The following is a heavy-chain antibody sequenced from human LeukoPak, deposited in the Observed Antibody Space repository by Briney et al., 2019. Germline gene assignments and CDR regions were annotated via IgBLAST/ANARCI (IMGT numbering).Heavy chain of an antibody. CDR1: GFTFGDYA. Sequence: PGGSLRLSCTASGFTFGDYAMSWFRQAPGKGLEWVGFIRSKAYGGTTEYAASVKGRFTISRDDSKSIAYLQMNSLKTEDTAVYYCTRDRGIYYGSGSRVLYYFDYWGQGTLVTVSS. CDR3: TRDRGIYYGSGSRVLYYFDY. V-gene: IGHV3-49*03. J-gene: IGHJ4*02. CDR2: IRSKAYGGTT. D-gene: IGHD3-10*01.